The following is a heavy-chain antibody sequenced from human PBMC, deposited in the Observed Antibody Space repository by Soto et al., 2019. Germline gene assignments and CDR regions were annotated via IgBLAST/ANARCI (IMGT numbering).Heavy chain of an antibody. CDR2: INPSGGST. J-gene: IGHJ5*02. V-gene: IGHV1-46*01. CDR3: ASSHYESSGYSGFDP. Sequence: ASVKVSCKTSGYTFSDYGVSWVRQAPGQGLEWMGIINPSGGSTSYAQKFQGRVTMTRDTRTVYMELNSLRSEDTAVYYCASSHYESSGYSGFDPWGQGTLVTVSS. CDR1: GYTFSDYG. D-gene: IGHD3-22*01.